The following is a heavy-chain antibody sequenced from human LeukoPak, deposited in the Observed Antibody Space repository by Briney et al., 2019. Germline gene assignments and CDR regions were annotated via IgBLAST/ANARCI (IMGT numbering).Heavy chain of an antibody. D-gene: IGHD3-22*01. V-gene: IGHV4-4*07. J-gene: IGHJ5*02. CDR3: ARPARSGDYLTWFDP. CDR1: GGSISNYY. Sequence: PSETLSLTCSVSGGSISNYYWSWIRQPAGKGLQWIGRINTSGSTNCNPSLKSRVTMSVDTSKNQFSLKLTSVTAADTAVYYCARPARSGDYLTWFDPWGQGTLVTVSS. CDR2: INTSGST.